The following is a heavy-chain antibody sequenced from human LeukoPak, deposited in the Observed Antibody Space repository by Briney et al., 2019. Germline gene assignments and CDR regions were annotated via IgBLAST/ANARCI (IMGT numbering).Heavy chain of an antibody. CDR1: GFTFSSYA. CDR2: ISGSGGST. Sequence: PGGSLRLSCAASGFTFSSYAMSWVRQAPGKGLEWVSAISGSGGSTYYADSVKGRFTISRDNSKNTLYLQMNSLRAEDTAVYYCAKHLPITMIVVAPNQYFQHWGQGTLVTVSS. CDR3: AKHLPITMIVVAPNQYFQH. V-gene: IGHV3-23*01. J-gene: IGHJ1*01. D-gene: IGHD3-22*01.